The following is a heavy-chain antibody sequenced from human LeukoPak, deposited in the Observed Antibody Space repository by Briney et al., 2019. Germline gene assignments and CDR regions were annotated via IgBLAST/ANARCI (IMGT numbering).Heavy chain of an antibody. Sequence: PGGSLRLSCTASGFTFSSHRMNWVRQAPGRGLEWVSSISSSTSIYYADSVKGRFTISRDSAKNSLYLQMSSLRAEDTAVYYCASGTYYYDAPSSYWGQGTLVTVSS. V-gene: IGHV3-21*06. J-gene: IGHJ4*02. CDR1: GFTFSSHR. D-gene: IGHD3-22*01. CDR3: ASGTYYYDAPSSY. CDR2: ISSSTSI.